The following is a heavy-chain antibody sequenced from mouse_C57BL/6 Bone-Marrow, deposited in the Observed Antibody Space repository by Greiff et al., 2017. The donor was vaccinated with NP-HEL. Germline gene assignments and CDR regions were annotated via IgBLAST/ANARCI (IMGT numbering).Heavy chain of an antibody. D-gene: IGHD2-3*01. J-gene: IGHJ3*01. CDR1: GYSFTDYN. Sequence: EVQLQQSGPELVKPGASVKISCKASGYSFTDYNMYWVKQSNGTSLEWIGVINPNYGTTSYNQKFKGKATLTVDQSSSTAYMQLNSLPSEDSAVYYCARSGELYDGYPAWFAYWGQGTLVTVSA. CDR3: ARSGELYDGYPAWFAY. V-gene: IGHV1-39*01. CDR2: INPNYGTT.